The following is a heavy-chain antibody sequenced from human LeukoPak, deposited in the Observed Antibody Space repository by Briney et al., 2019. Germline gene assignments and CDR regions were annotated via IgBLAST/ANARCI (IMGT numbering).Heavy chain of an antibody. CDR2: INHSGST. Sequence: SETLSLTCAAYGGSFSGYYWSWIRQPPGKGLEWIGEINHSGSTNYNPSLKSRVTISVDTSKNQFSLKLSSVTAADTAVYYCARATTVVTRGNQRTRYFQHWGQGTLVTVSS. J-gene: IGHJ1*01. V-gene: IGHV4-34*01. CDR1: GGSFSGYY. CDR3: ARATTVVTRGNQRTRYFQH. D-gene: IGHD4-23*01.